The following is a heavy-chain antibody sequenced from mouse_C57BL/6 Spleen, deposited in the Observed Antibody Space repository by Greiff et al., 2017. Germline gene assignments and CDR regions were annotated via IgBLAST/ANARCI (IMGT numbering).Heavy chain of an antibody. CDR3: TRGVTTSFAY. J-gene: IGHJ3*01. CDR1: GYTFTDYE. Sequence: QVQLQQSGAELVRPGASVTLSCKASGYTFTDYEMHWVKQTPVHGLEWIGAIDPETGGTAYNQKFKGKAILTADKSSSTAYMELRSLTSEDSAVYYFTRGVTTSFAYWGQGTLVTVSA. CDR2: IDPETGGT. V-gene: IGHV1-15*01. D-gene: IGHD2-2*01.